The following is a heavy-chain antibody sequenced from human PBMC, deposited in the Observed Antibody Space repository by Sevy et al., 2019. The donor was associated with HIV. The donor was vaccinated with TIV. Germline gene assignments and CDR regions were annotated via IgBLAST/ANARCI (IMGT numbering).Heavy chain of an antibody. D-gene: IGHD3-3*01. CDR1: GFTFSSYG. CDR2: IRYDGSNK. V-gene: IGHV3-30*02. CDR3: AKDSRYDFWSGYLYYYYYYMDV. J-gene: IGHJ6*03. Sequence: GGSLRLSCAASGFTFSSYGMHWVRQAPGKGLEWVAFIRYDGSNKYYADSVKGRFTISRDNSKNTLYLQMNSLRAEDTAVYYCAKDSRYDFWSGYLYYYYYYMDVWGKGTTVTVSS.